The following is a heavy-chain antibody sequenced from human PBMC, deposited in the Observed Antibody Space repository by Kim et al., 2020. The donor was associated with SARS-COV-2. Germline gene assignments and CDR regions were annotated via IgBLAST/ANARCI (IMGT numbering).Heavy chain of an antibody. CDR3: STFCNSSGCRDY. D-gene: IGHD2-2*01. Sequence: GGSLRLSCAASKFTFSSYAMHWVRQAPGKGLQWVAVISADGINKYYADSVKGRVTISRDNSKSTLYLQMNSLGTEDTAVYYCSTFCNSSGCRDYWGQGTL. V-gene: IGHV3-30-3*01. J-gene: IGHJ4*02. CDR1: KFTFSSYA. CDR2: ISADGINK.